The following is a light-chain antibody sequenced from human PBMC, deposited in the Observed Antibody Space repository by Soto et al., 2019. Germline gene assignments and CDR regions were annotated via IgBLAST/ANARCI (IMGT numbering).Light chain of an antibody. CDR3: QQYENRALT. V-gene: IGKV1-33*01. Sequence: DIQLPQSPPSLPASVGDAVAITCQASQDITNYLNRYHQRSDKPPKLLIFDAANLERGVPSRFSGSGSGTHFTVTISSLQPEDVATDDCQQYENRALTFGGGTKVE. CDR1: QDITNY. J-gene: IGKJ4*01. CDR2: DAA.